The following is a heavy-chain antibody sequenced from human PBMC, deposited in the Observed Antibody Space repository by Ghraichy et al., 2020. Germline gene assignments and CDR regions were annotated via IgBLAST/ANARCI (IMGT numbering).Heavy chain of an antibody. CDR2: ISTSGSTI. V-gene: IGHV3-48*02. CDR1: GFSFSSYS. CDR3: ARDGGSFHY. Sequence: GGSLRLSCAASGFSFSSYSMNWVRQAPGKGLEWVSYISTSGSTIYYADTVKGRFTISRDSAKNSLYLQMISLRDEDTAVYYCARDGGSFHYWGQGTLVTVS. D-gene: IGHD3-16*01. J-gene: IGHJ4*02.